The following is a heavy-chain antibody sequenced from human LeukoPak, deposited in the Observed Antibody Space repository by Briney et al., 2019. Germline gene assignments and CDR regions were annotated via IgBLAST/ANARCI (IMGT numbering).Heavy chain of an antibody. CDR1: GGSLRNYY. CDR3: ARGSDYDASLDS. Sequence: SETLSLTCSVSGGSLRNYYWNWVRQPAGKGLEWIGRIYTSESTNYNPSLKSRVTMSVDSSKNQFSLKLSSVTAADTAVYFYARGSDYDASLDSWGQGTLVTVSS. V-gene: IGHV4-4*07. D-gene: IGHD5-12*01. CDR2: IYTSEST. J-gene: IGHJ4*02.